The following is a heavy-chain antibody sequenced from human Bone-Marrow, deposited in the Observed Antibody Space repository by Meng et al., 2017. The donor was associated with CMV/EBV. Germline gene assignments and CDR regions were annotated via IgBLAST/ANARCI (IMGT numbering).Heavy chain of an antibody. CDR2: IKTKTDGGTT. V-gene: IGHV3-15*01. Sequence: FSNAWVSWVRQAPGKGLGWVGRIKTKTDGGTTDYAAPVKGRFTISRDDSKNTLYLQMNSLKTEDTAVYYCTTDFYNYYDSSGWFDYWGQGTLVTVSS. CDR1: FSNAW. J-gene: IGHJ4*02. D-gene: IGHD3-22*01. CDR3: TTDFYNYYDSSGWFDY.